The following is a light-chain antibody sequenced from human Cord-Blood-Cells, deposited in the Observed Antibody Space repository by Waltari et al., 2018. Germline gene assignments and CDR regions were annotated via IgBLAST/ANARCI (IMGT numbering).Light chain of an antibody. V-gene: IGLV1-44*01. CDR1: SSNLGGNT. J-gene: IGLJ3*02. Sequence: QSVLTQPPSASGTPGQRVTISCSGNSSNLGGNTVNWYQQLPGTAPKLLIYSNNQRPSGVPDRFSGSKSGTSASLAISGLQSEDEADYYCAAWDDSLNGPVFGGGTKLTVL. CDR3: AAWDDSLNGPV. CDR2: SNN.